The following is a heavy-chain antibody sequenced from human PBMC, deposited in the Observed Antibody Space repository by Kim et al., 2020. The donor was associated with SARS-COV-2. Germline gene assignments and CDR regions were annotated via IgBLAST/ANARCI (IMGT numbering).Heavy chain of an antibody. J-gene: IGHJ5*02. CDR3: AREELGFDP. Sequence: GSTYYNPSLKSRVTISVDTSKNQFSLKLSSVTAADTAVYYCAREELGFDPWGQGTLVTVSS. V-gene: IGHV4-31*02. CDR2: GST. D-gene: IGHD1-1*01.